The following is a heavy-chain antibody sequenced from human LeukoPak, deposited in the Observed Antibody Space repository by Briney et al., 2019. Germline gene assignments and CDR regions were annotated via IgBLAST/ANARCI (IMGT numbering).Heavy chain of an antibody. CDR1: GFTFDDYG. J-gene: IGHJ4*02. CDR2: INWNGGST. V-gene: IGHV3-20*04. Sequence: GGSLRLSCAASGFTFDDYGMSWVRQAPGKGLEWVSGINWNGGSTGYADSVKGRFTISRDNAKNSLYLQMNSLRAEDTALYYCAKGVSRGVISYFDYWGQGTLVTVSS. D-gene: IGHD3-10*01. CDR3: AKGVSRGVISYFDY.